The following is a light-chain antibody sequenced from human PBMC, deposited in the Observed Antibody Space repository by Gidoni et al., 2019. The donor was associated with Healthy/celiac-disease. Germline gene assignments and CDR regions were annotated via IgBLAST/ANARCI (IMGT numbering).Light chain of an antibody. Sequence: EIVLTQSPATLSLSPGERATPSCRASQSVSSYLAWYQQKPGQAPRLLNDVASNRATGIPARFSGSGSGTDFTLTISSLEPEDFAVYCCQQRSNWMTFGQGTKVEIK. CDR1: QSVSSY. V-gene: IGKV3-11*01. CDR2: VAS. CDR3: QQRSNWMT. J-gene: IGKJ1*01.